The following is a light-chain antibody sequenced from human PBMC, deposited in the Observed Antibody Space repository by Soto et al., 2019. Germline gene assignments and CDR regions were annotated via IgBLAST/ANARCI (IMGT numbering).Light chain of an antibody. J-gene: IGKJ4*01. CDR2: GAS. CDR3: QQYSNWPLT. CDR1: QSVSSRY. Sequence: NVLTQSPGTLSLSPGERATLSCRASQSVSSRYLACYQQKPGQAPRLLIYGASSRATGIPDRFSGSGSGTDFTLTISRLEPEDFAVYYCQQYSNWPLTFGGGTKVDIK. V-gene: IGKV3-20*01.